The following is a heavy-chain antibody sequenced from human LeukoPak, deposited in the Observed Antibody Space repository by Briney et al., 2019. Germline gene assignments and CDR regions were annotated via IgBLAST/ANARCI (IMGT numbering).Heavy chain of an antibody. CDR3: AGRGFYDSSGYYYYFDY. V-gene: IGHV4-4*07. CDR1: GGSISSYY. D-gene: IGHD3-22*01. J-gene: IGHJ4*02. CDR2: IYTSGST. Sequence: PSETLSLTCTVSGGSISSYYWSWIRQPAGKGLEWIGRIYTSGSTNYNPSLKSRVTMSVDTSKNQFSLKLSSVTAADTAVYYCAGRGFYDSSGYYYYFDYWGQGTLVTVSS.